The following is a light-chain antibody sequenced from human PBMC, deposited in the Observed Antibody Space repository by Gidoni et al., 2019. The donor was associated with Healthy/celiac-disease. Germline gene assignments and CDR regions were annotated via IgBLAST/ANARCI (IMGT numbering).Light chain of an antibody. Sequence: NFMLTQPHSVSESPGNTVTISCTRSSGSIASNYVQWYHQRPGSSPTTVIYEYNQRPSGVPDRFSGSIDSSSNSASLTISGLKTEDEADYYCQSYDSSNQVFGGGTKLTVL. V-gene: IGLV6-57*01. CDR1: SGSIASNY. CDR3: QSYDSSNQV. J-gene: IGLJ3*02. CDR2: EYN.